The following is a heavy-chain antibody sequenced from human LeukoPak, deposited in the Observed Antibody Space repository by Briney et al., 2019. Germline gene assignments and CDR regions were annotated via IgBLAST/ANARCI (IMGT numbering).Heavy chain of an antibody. CDR2: INHSGST. CDR1: GGSFSGYY. V-gene: IGHV4-34*01. J-gene: IGHJ4*02. CDR3: ARSKLLWFGELAGGYYFDY. D-gene: IGHD3-10*01. Sequence: SENLSLNCAVYGGSFSGYYWSWIRQPPGKGLEWIGEINHSGSTNYNPSLKSRVTISVDTSKNQFSLKLSSVTAADTAVYYCARSKLLWFGELAGGYYFDYWGQGTLVTVSS.